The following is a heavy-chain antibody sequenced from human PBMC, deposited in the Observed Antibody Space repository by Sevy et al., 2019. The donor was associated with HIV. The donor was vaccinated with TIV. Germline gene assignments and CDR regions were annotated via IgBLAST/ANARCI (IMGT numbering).Heavy chain of an antibody. Sequence: SESLSLTCTVSGGSISSYYWSCIRQPPGKGLEWIGYIYYSGSTNYNPSLKSRVTISVDTSKNQFSLKLSSVTAADTAVYFCTRVGSATIAVARITHYYYMDVWGKGTPVSVSS. CDR2: IYYSGST. J-gene: IGHJ6*03. V-gene: IGHV4-59*01. D-gene: IGHD6-19*01. CDR1: GGSISSYY. CDR3: TRVGSATIAVARITHYYYMDV.